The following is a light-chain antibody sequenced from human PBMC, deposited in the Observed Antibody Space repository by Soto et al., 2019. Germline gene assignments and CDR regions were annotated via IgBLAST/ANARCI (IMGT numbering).Light chain of an antibody. CDR1: QGISRY. CDR3: QQPDSYPFT. CDR2: AAS. J-gene: IGKJ3*01. V-gene: IGKV1-9*01. Sequence: DIQLTQSPSFLSASVGDRVTITCRASQGISRYLAWYQQKPGKAPMLLIYAASILQSGVPSRFSGTGSGTEFTLTISSLQPEDSASYYCQQPDSYPFTFGPGTKVDIK.